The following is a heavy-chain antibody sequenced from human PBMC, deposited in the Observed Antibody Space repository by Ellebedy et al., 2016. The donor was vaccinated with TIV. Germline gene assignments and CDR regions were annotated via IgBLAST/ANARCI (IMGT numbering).Heavy chain of an antibody. CDR1: GGSISSYY. V-gene: IGHV4-59*01. CDR2: IYYSGST. J-gene: IGHJ4*02. Sequence: SETLSLTXTVSGGSISSYYWSWIRQPPGKGLEWIGYIYYSGSTNYNPSLKSRVTISVDTSKNQFSLKLSSVTAADTAVYYCSRQYCGGDCAVDYWGQGTLVTVSS. CDR3: SRQYCGGDCAVDY. D-gene: IGHD2-21*02.